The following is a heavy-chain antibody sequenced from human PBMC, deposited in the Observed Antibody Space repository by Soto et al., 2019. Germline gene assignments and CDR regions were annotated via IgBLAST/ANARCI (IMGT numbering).Heavy chain of an antibody. D-gene: IGHD6-13*01. Sequence: SETLSLTCTVSGGSISSSYWSWIRQPPGKGLEWIGYIYYSGSTRYNPSLKSRVTISVDTSKNQFSLKLSSVTAADTAVYYCARHGPIAAAGTVFDYWGQGTLVTVSS. CDR1: GGSISSSY. CDR3: ARHGPIAAAGTVFDY. J-gene: IGHJ4*02. CDR2: IYYSGST. V-gene: IGHV4-59*08.